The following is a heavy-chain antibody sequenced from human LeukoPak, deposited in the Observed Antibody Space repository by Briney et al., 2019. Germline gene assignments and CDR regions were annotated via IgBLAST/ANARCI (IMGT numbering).Heavy chain of an antibody. J-gene: IGHJ4*02. CDR3: AGAGYNWEHDY. CDR2: ISSDVSDT. D-gene: IGHD5-24*01. V-gene: IGHV3-74*01. CDR1: GFTFNTHW. Sequence: GGSLRLSCTASGFTFNTHWMYWIRQAPGKGLVWVSRISSDVSDTTYADSVKGRFTISRDNAKNTLYLQMNSLRVEDTAVYYCAGAGYNWEHDYWGQGTLVTVSS.